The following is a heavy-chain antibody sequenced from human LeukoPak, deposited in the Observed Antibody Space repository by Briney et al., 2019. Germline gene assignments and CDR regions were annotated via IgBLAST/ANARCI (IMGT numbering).Heavy chain of an antibody. CDR1: GGSISSSNYY. CDR2: TYFGGNT. D-gene: IGHD3-10*01. CDR3: ARVFEFAAGYYGSNWFDP. V-gene: IGHV4-39*07. Sequence: SETLSLTCTVSGGSISSSNYYWGWIRQPPGKGLEWIGNTYFGGNTYFNPSLKSRVTISVDTSKNQFSLKLSSVTAADTAVYYCARVFEFAAGYYGSNWFDPWGQGTLVTVSS. J-gene: IGHJ5*02.